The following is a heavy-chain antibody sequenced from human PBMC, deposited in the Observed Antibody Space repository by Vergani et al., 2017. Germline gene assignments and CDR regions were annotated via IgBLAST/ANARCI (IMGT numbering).Heavy chain of an antibody. CDR1: GFTFSSYA. D-gene: IGHD1-26*01. V-gene: IGHV3-30*01. Sequence: QVQLVESGGGVVQPGRSLRLSCAASGFTFSSYAMHWVRQAPGKGLEWVAVISYDGSNKDYADSVKGRFTISRDKSKNTLYLQMNSLRAEDTAVYYCARDLRAGWELLGAFDICGQGTMVTVSS. CDR3: ARDLRAGWELLGAFDI. J-gene: IGHJ3*02. CDR2: ISYDGSNK.